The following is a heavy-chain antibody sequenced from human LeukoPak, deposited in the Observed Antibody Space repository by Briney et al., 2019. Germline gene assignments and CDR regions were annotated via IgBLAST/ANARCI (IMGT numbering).Heavy chain of an antibody. D-gene: IGHD3-3*01. J-gene: IGHJ4*02. Sequence: PGGSLRLSCAASGFTFSSYSMNWVRQAPGKGLEWVSSVSSSSSYIYYADSVKGRFTISRDNATNSLYLQMNSLRAEDTAVYYCASAPESYYDFWSGYYPLDYWGQGTLVTVSS. CDR1: GFTFSSYS. CDR3: ASAPESYYDFWSGYYPLDY. V-gene: IGHV3-21*01. CDR2: VSSSSSYI.